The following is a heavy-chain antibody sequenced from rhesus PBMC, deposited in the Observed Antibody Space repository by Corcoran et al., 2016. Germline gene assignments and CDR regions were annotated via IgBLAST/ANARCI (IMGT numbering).Heavy chain of an antibody. CDR1: GFTFSNYW. D-gene: IGHD6-31*01. CDR3: TRGGYSRFDV. CDR2: NKTKAEGGTA. V-gene: IGHV3-16*02. J-gene: IGHJ5-1*01. Sequence: EVQLVESGGGLVQPGGSLRLSCAASGFTFSNYWMSWVRQAPGKGLDWVGRNKTKAEGGTATYAESVNGRFTVSRDDSKYTLYLQMNSLKTEDTAVYYCTRGGYSRFDVWGPGVLVTVSS.